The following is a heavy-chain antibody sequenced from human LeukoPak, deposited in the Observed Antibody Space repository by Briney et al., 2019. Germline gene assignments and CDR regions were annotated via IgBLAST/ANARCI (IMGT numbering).Heavy chain of an antibody. CDR2: ISSSGNTI. CDR3: AKRIFGYSSGWYDY. CDR1: GFTFSSYE. V-gene: IGHV3-48*03. J-gene: IGHJ4*02. D-gene: IGHD6-19*01. Sequence: GGSLRLSCAASGFTFSSYEMNWVRQAPGKGLEWVSYISSSGNTIYYADSVKGRFTISRDNAKNSLYLQMNSLRAEDTAVYYCAKRIFGYSSGWYDYWGQGTLVTVSS.